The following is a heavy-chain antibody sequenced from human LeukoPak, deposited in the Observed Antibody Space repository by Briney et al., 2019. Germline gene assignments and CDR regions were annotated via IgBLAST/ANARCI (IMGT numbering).Heavy chain of an antibody. D-gene: IGHD3-22*01. CDR3: ARVHDDSSGYYYHFDY. CDR1: GYTFTSYY. CDR2: INPSGGST. J-gene: IGHJ4*02. V-gene: IGHV1-46*01. Sequence: ASVKVSCKASGYTFTSYYMHWVRQAPGQGLEWMGIINPSGGSTSYAQKFQGRVTMTRDTSTSTVYMELSSLRSEDTAVYYCARVHDDSSGYYYHFDYWGQGTLVTVSS.